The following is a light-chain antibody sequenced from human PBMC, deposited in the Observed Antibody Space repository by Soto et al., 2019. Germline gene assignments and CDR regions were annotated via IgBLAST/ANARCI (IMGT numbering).Light chain of an antibody. CDR3: SSYTNTSNYV. V-gene: IGLV2-14*01. CDR1: NSDVGGYDY. J-gene: IGLJ1*01. Sequence: QSVLTQPASVSGSPGQSITISCTGTNSDVGGYDYVSWYQQHPDKAPKFMIYEVTNRPSGVSHRFSGSKSGNTASLTISGLQAEAEADYYCSSYTNTSNYVFGNGTKVTV. CDR2: EVT.